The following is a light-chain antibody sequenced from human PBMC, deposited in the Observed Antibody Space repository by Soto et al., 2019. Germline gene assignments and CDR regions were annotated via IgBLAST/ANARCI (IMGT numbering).Light chain of an antibody. CDR1: QTVKTY. V-gene: IGKV1-39*01. Sequence: DVQMTQSPSSLSASVGDSVTITCRSSQTVKTYLNWYQHKPGKAPQLLIYASSRLQTGVASRFSGSGSWTYFGLTISILQPEDFATYYCQQTSTTPGTFRQGTKVEIK. CDR2: ASS. CDR3: QQTSTTPGT. J-gene: IGKJ1*01.